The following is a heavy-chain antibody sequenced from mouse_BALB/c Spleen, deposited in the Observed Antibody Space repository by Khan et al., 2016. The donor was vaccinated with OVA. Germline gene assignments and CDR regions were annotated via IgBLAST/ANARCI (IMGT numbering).Heavy chain of an antibody. V-gene: IGHV3-2*02. CDR2: ISYSGST. CDR1: GYSITCDYA. Sequence: EVKLLESGPGLVKPSQSLSLTCTVTGYSITCDYAWHWIRQFPGNKLEWMGYISYSGSTNYNPALKSRISITRDTSKNQFFLQLNSATTEDTATYYCARNDSWDNYAMDYWGQGTSVTVSS. D-gene: IGHD2-4*01. J-gene: IGHJ4*01. CDR3: ARNDSWDNYAMDY.